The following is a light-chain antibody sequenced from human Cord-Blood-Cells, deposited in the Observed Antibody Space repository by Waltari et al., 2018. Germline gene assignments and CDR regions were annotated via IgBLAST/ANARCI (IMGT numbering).Light chain of an antibody. CDR2: GAS. CDR1: QSVSSSY. V-gene: IGKV3-20*01. J-gene: IGKJ1*01. Sequence: EIVLTQYPGTLSLSPGERATLSCRASQSVSSSYLAWYQQKPGQAPRLLIYGASSRATGIPDRSSGSGSGTDFTLTISRLEPEDFAVYYCQQYGSSPWTFGQGTKVEIK. CDR3: QQYGSSPWT.